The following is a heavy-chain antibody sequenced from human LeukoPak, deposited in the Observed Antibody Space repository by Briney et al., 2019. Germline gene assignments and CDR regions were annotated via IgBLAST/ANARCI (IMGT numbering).Heavy chain of an antibody. CDR1: GFTFSSYG. CDR3: AKDPAAMENYFDY. Sequence: GGSLRLSXAASGFTFSSYGMHWVRQAPGKGLEWVAFIRYDGIVKYYADSVEGRFTISRDKSKNTLYLQMNSLRAEDTAVYYCAKDPAAMENYFDYWGQGTLVTVSS. D-gene: IGHD2-2*01. CDR2: IRYDGIVK. V-gene: IGHV3-30*02. J-gene: IGHJ4*02.